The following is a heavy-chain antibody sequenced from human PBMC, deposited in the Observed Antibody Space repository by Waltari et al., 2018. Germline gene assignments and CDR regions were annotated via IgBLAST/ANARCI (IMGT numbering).Heavy chain of an antibody. J-gene: IGHJ4*02. D-gene: IGHD4-17*01. V-gene: IGHV3-48*01. CDR2: ISRSGSAI. CDR3: ARQYGDSLTH. Sequence: EVQLVESGGGLVQPGGSLRLSCAASGFTFSSDIMTWVRPAPGKGLEWLSYISRSGSAIYYADSVKGRFTISRDNAKNSLSLHMNTLRAEDTAIYYCARQYGDSLTHWGQGTLVTVSS. CDR1: GFTFSSDI.